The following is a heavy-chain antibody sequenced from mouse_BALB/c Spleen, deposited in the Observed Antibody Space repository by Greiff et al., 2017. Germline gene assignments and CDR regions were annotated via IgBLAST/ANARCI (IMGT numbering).Heavy chain of an antibody. CDR2: INPSNGRT. V-gene: IGHV1S81*02. CDR1: GYTFTSYW. Sequence: VQLQQSGAELVKPGASVKLSCKASGYTFTSYWMHWVKQRPGQGLEWIGEINPSNGRTNYNEKFKSKATLTVDKSSSTAYMQLSSLTSEDSAVYYCAREGAARAWGFAYWGQGTLVTVSA. J-gene: IGHJ3*01. D-gene: IGHD3-1*01. CDR3: AREGAARAWGFAY.